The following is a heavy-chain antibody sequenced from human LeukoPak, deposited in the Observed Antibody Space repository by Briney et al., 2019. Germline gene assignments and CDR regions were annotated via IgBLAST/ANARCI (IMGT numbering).Heavy chain of an antibody. CDR2: ISYDGSNK. CDR3: ARGGPSTSYYFDY. D-gene: IGHD3-16*01. J-gene: IGHJ4*02. Sequence: PGGSLRLPCAASGFTFSSYGMHWVRQAPGKGLEWVAVISYDGSNKYYADSVKGRFTISRDNSKNTLYLQMNSLRAEDTAVYYCARGGPSTSYYFDYWGQGTLVTVSS. CDR1: GFTFSSYG. V-gene: IGHV3-30*03.